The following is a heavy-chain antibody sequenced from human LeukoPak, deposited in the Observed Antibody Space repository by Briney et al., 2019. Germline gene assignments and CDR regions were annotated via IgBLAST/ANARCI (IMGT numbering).Heavy chain of an antibody. Sequence: SETLSLTCTVSGVSISSGDYYWSSIRQPPGKVLEWIAYIYYSRNTYYNPSLKSRVTISVNTSKNQFSLKLSSVTAADTAVYYCARGYDCVWGSYRWMPRTKPAYFDYWGQGTLVTVSS. V-gene: IGHV4-30-4*01. D-gene: IGHD3-16*02. CDR3: ARGYDCVWGSYRWMPRTKPAYFDY. J-gene: IGHJ4*02. CDR2: IYYSRNT. CDR1: GVSISSGDYY.